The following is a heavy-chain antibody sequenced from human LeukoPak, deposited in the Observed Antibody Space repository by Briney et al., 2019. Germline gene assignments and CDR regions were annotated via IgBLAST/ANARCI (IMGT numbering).Heavy chain of an antibody. CDR2: IRYDGSNK. V-gene: IGHV3-30*02. D-gene: IGHD2-2*02. CDR1: GFTFSSYG. Sequence: GGSLRLSCAASGFTFSSYGMHWVRQAPGKGLEWVAFIRYDGSNKYYADSVKGRFTISRDNAKNSLYLQMNSLRAEDTAVYYCARSPRYCSSTSCYTRYFQHWGQGTLVTVSS. CDR3: ARSPRYCSSTSCYTRYFQH. J-gene: IGHJ1*01.